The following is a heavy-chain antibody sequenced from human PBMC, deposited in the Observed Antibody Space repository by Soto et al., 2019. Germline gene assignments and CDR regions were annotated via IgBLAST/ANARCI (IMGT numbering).Heavy chain of an antibody. V-gene: IGHV1-69*08. Sequence: QVQLVQSGAEVKKPGSSVKVSCKASGGTFSSYPINWVRQAPGQGLEWMGRIIPILATANYAPKFQGRVTITADKSTSTAYMELSSLRSDDTAVYYGAREYCRGGSCYGYYGMAVWGQGNKVNVSS. CDR3: AREYCRGGSCYGYYGMAV. J-gene: IGHJ6*02. CDR2: IIPILATA. D-gene: IGHD2-15*01. CDR1: GGTFSSYP.